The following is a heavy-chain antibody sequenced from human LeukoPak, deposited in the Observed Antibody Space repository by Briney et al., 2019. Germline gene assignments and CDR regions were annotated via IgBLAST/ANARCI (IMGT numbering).Heavy chain of an antibody. V-gene: IGHV3-20*04. CDR1: GFTFDDYG. D-gene: IGHD1-26*01. CDR3: ARDPYSGNYGNDYYYYMDV. Sequence: GGSLRLSCAASGFTFDDYGLSWVRQAPGKGLEWVSGINWNGGSTGYADSVKGRFTISRDNAKNSLYLRMDSLGPDDTAVYYCARDPYSGNYGNDYYYYMDVWGKGTTVTISS. CDR2: INWNGGST. J-gene: IGHJ6*03.